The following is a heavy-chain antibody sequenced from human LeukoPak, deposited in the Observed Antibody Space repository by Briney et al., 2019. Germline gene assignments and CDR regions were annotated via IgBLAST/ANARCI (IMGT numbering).Heavy chain of an antibody. CDR2: FYSGGST. D-gene: IGHD1-26*01. CDR3: ARGSRGSYYMNY. V-gene: IGHV3-53*01. Sequence: GGSLRLSCAASGFTVSTNYMNWVRQTPGKGLEWVSVFYSGGSTYYADSVKGRFAISSHNSKNTLYLQMNSLRAEDTAVYYCARGSRGSYYMNYWGQGTLVTVSS. CDR1: GFTVSTNY. J-gene: IGHJ4*02.